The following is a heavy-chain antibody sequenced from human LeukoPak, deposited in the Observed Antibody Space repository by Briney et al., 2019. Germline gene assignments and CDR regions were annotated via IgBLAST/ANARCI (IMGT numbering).Heavy chain of an antibody. CDR1: GGSFSGYY. CDR2: INHSGST. J-gene: IGHJ5*02. D-gene: IGHD6-13*01. Sequence: PSETLSLTCAVYGGSFSGYYWSWIRQPPGKGLEWIGEINHSGSTNYNPSLKSRVTISVDTSKNQFSLKLSSVTAADTAVYYCARVPRRAYGSSWYFWFDPWGQGTLVTVSS. V-gene: IGHV4-34*01. CDR3: ARVPRRAYGSSWYFWFDP.